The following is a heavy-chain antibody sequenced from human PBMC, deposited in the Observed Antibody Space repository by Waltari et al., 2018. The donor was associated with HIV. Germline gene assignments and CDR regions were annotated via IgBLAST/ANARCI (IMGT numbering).Heavy chain of an antibody. V-gene: IGHV3-74*02. J-gene: IGHJ6*02. CDR1: GFSLRRYW. Sequence: LVESGGGSVRPGKSLKLSCEASGFSLRRYWMNWVRQSPGKGLVCVACINSDGSATNPAGSVQGRFSISRDNRNNALYLYMNKLRVDDTAVYDFTKEGYAYDFLGGSNSYYGLDVWGQGTTVTVSS. CDR3: TKEGYAYDFLGGSNSYYGLDV. D-gene: IGHD3-3*01. CDR2: INSDGSAT.